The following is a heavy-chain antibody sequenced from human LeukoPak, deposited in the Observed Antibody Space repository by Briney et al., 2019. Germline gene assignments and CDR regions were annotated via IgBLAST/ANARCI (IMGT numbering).Heavy chain of an antibody. CDR1: GYTFTNFG. J-gene: IGHJ4*02. Sequence: ASVMVSCKASGYTFTNFGTTWVRQAPGQGLEWMGWISPYNGNTNYAENLQHRVTMATDTSTSTAYMELRSLRSDDTAMYYCARASPLDYWGQGTLVTVSS. CDR2: ISPYNGNT. V-gene: IGHV1-18*01. CDR3: ARASPLDY.